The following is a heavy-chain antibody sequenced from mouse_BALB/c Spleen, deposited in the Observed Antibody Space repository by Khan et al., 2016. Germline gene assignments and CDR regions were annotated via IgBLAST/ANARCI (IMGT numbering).Heavy chain of an antibody. CDR2: ISYSGST. V-gene: IGHV3-2*02. Sequence: QLEESGPGLVKPSQSLSLTCTVTGYSITSDYAWNWIRQFPGNKLEWMGYISYSGSTSYNPSLKSRISITRDTSKNQFFLQLNSVTTEDTATYYCARWDYGNYFDYWGQGTTLTVSS. D-gene: IGHD2-1*01. CDR3: ARWDYGNYFDY. CDR1: GYSITSDYA. J-gene: IGHJ2*01.